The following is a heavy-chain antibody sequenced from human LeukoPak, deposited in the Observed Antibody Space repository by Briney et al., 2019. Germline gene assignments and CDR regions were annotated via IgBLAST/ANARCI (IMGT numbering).Heavy chain of an antibody. Sequence: ASVKVSCKASGYTFTGYYMRWVRQAPGQGLEWMGWISAYNGNTNYAQKLQGRVTMTTDTSTSTAYMELRSLRSDDTAVYYCARDRGSSSGYYLAYYYYYGMDVWGQGTTVTVSS. D-gene: IGHD3-22*01. J-gene: IGHJ6*02. CDR2: ISAYNGNT. V-gene: IGHV1-18*04. CDR1: GYTFTGYY. CDR3: ARDRGSSSGYYLAYYYYYGMDV.